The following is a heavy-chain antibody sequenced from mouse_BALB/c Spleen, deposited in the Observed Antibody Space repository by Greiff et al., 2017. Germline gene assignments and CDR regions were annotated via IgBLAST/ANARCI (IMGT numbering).Heavy chain of an antibody. CDR2: IWGDGST. CDR1: GFSLTGYG. J-gene: IGHJ4*01. D-gene: IGHD2-13*01. V-gene: IGHV2-6-7*01. CDR3: AREGYYGASYAMDY. Sequence: VKLQESGPGLVAPSQSLSITCTVSGFSLTGYGVNWVRQPPGKGLEWLGMIWGDGSTDYNSALKSRLSISKDNSKSQVFLKMNSLQTDDTARYYCAREGYYGASYAMDYWGQGTSVTVSS.